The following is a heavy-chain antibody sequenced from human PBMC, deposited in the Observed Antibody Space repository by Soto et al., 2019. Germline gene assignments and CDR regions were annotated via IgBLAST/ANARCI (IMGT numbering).Heavy chain of an antibody. D-gene: IGHD1-26*01. Sequence: QVQLQESGPGLVKPSQTLSLTCTVSGGSITSGGYYWSWVRQHPGKGLEWIGYIYYSGSTYYNPSRKSRVNISVDTSKIQLSRKLSSVTAADTAVYYCARGSSQWELAPFHYWGQGTLVTVS. CDR2: IYYSGST. CDR3: ARGSSQWELAPFHY. J-gene: IGHJ4*02. V-gene: IGHV4-31*03. CDR1: GGSITSGGYY.